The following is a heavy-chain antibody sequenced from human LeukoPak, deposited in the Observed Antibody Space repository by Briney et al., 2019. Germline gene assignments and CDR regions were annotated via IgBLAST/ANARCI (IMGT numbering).Heavy chain of an antibody. CDR1: GFTFSSYA. D-gene: IGHD1-26*01. CDR3: ARDEGRGGGSYLFDY. J-gene: IGHJ4*02. CDR2: ISSNGGST. Sequence: PGGSLRLSCAASGFTFSSYAMHWVRQAPGKGLEYVSAISSNGGSTYYANSVKGRFTISRDNSKNTLYLKMGSLRAEDMAVYYCARDEGRGGGSYLFDYWGQGTLVTVSS. V-gene: IGHV3-64*01.